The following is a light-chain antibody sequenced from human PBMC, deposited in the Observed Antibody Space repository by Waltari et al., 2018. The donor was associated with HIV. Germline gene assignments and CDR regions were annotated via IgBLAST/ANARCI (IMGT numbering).Light chain of an antibody. Sequence: EIVLTQSPITLSLSPGDRATLSCRASQSVGSYLAWYQQKPGQAPRLLIYDASNRATGIPARFRGSGSGTDFTLTISSLESEDFAVYYCQQRRIWPPITFGQGTRLEIK. V-gene: IGKV3-11*01. CDR3: QQRRIWPPIT. CDR1: QSVGSY. J-gene: IGKJ5*01. CDR2: DAS.